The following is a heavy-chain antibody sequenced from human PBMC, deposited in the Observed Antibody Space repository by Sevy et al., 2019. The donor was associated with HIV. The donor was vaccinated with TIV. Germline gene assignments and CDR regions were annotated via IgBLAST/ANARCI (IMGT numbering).Heavy chain of an antibody. J-gene: IGHJ4*02. CDR2: ISYDGNNK. V-gene: IGHV3-30*04. D-gene: IGHD3-22*01. CDR3: ASHYYDSTGYYFPLDY. CDR1: GFTFSSYA. Sequence: GGSLRLSCTASGFTFSSYAMYWVRQAPGKGLEWVAVISYDGNNKDYADSVKGRFTISRDNSKNTLYLQMNCLRAEDTAVYYCASHYYDSTGYYFPLDYWGQGTLVTVSS.